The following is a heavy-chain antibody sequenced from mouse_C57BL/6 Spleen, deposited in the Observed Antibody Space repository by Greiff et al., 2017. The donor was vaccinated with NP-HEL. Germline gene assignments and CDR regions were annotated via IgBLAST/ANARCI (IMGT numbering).Heavy chain of an antibody. D-gene: IGHD4-1*01. Sequence: ESGPELVKPGASVKISCKASGYAFSSSWMNWVKQRPGKGLEWIGRIYPGDGDTNYNGKFKGKATLTADKSSSTAYMQLSSLTSEDSAVYFCARWELTGTDYWGQGTTLTVSS. J-gene: IGHJ2*01. CDR3: ARWELTGTDY. CDR1: GYAFSSSW. V-gene: IGHV1-82*01. CDR2: IYPGDGDT.